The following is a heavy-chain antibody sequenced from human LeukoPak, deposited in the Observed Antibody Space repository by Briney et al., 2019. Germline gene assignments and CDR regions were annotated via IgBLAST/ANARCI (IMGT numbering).Heavy chain of an antibody. V-gene: IGHV3-49*04. J-gene: IGHJ4*02. Sequence: PGGSLRLSCTGSGFTFGDYAMTWVRQAPGKGLEWVGFIRSQIYGGTPEYAASVKGRFTISRDDSEGVAYLQMNSLKTEDTAVYYSTRDQTPYYWGQGTLVTVSS. CDR3: TRDQTPYY. CDR2: IRSQIYGGTP. CDR1: GFTFGDYA.